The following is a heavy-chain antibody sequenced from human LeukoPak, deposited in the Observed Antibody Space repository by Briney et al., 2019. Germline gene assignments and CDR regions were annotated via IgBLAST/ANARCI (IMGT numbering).Heavy chain of an antibody. CDR3: ARVKIFGVVMPNWFDP. V-gene: IGHV4-31*03. D-gene: IGHD3-3*01. CDR2: IYYSGST. CDR1: GGSISSGGYY. J-gene: IGHJ5*02. Sequence: SQTLSLTCTVSGGSISSGGYYWSWIRQHPGKGLEWIGYIYYSGSTYYNPSLKSRVTISVDTSKNQFSLKLSSETAADTAVYYCARVKIFGVVMPNWFDPWGQGTLVTVSS.